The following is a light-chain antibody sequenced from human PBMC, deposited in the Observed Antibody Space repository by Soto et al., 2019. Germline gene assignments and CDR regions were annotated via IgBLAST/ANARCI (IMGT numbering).Light chain of an antibody. J-gene: IGKJ3*01. Sequence: DIQMTQSPSSLSASVGDRITITCRSSQDIRNDLDWYQQKPGKAPKRLIYASSGLQSGAPARFSSSGSGTEFTFTISSLHPEDFATYYCLQHASFPFTFGPGTKVDVK. V-gene: IGKV1-17*01. CDR3: LQHASFPFT. CDR2: ASS. CDR1: QDIRND.